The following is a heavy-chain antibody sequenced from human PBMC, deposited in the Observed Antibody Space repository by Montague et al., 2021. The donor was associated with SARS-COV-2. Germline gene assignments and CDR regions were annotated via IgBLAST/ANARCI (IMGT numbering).Heavy chain of an antibody. V-gene: IGHV4-39*01. J-gene: IGHJ4*02. CDR1: GGSFSSGDSY. CDR2: LHYAGSA. D-gene: IGHD6-13*01. CDR3: VATYNGNWYYFDY. Sequence: SETLSLTCSVSGGSFSSGDSYWGWLRQAPGKGLEWIGDLHYAGSAYYNPSLRSRVTISADTSKNQFSLKLNSVTAADTAVYYCVATYNGNWYYFDYGGQGTLVTVSS.